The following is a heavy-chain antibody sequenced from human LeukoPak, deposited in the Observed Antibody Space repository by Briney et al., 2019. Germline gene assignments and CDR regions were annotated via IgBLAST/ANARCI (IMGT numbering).Heavy chain of an antibody. CDR3: ATPKKRGGYSSGWYDAFDI. J-gene: IGHJ3*02. CDR1: GYTLTELS. Sequence: ASVKVSCKVSGYTLTELSMHWVRQAPGKGLEWMGGFDPEDGETIYAQKFQGRVTMTEDTSTDTAYMELSSLRSEDTAVYYCATPKKRGGYSSGWYDAFDIWGQGTMVTVSS. D-gene: IGHD6-19*01. CDR2: FDPEDGET. V-gene: IGHV1-24*01.